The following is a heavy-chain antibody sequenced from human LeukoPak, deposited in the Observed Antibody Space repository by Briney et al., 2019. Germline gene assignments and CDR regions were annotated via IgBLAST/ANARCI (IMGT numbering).Heavy chain of an antibody. Sequence: QPGGSLRLSCAASGFTLSSYAMSWVRQAPGKGLEWVSSISASGGSTNYADSVKGRFTISRDNSKNTVYLQMNSLRAEDTAVYYFAKVMKGSERLTMVRGVIIKTAGLYYMDVWGKGTTVTVSS. CDR1: GFTLSSYA. V-gene: IGHV3-23*01. J-gene: IGHJ6*03. D-gene: IGHD3-10*01. CDR3: AKVMKGSERLTMVRGVIIKTAGLYYMDV. CDR2: ISASGGST.